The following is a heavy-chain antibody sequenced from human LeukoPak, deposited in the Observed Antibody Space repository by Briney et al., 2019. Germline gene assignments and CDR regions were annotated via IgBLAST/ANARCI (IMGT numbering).Heavy chain of an antibody. CDR1: GDLISSGDHY. J-gene: IGHJ4*02. V-gene: IGHV4-30-4*01. D-gene: IGHD2-2*01. CDR3: VRGRSTGTIDY. Sequence: NPSETLSLTCTVSGDLISSGDHYWNWIRQAPGKGLEWIGYIFHSGSTYYNPSLRSRLTVSLDTSKNQFSLKLTSVTAADSAVYYCVRGRSTGTIDYWGQGTLVTVSS. CDR2: IFHSGST.